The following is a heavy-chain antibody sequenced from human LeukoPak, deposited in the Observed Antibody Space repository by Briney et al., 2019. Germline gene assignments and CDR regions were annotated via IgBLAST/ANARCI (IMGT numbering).Heavy chain of an antibody. J-gene: IGHJ4*02. CDR2: IKQDGSEK. V-gene: IGHV3-7*01. CDR1: GFTFSSYW. Sequence: GGSLRLSCAASGFTFSSYWMSWVRQAPGKGLEWVANIKQDGSEKYYVDSVKGRFTISRDNAKNSLYLQMNSLRAEDTAVYYCARGVGEYYGSGSYVDYWGQGTLVTVSS. CDR3: ARGVGEYYGSGSYVDY. D-gene: IGHD3-10*01.